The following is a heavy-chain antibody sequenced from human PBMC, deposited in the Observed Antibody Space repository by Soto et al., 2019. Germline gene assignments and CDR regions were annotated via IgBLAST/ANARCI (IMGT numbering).Heavy chain of an antibody. J-gene: IGHJ2*01. CDR3: ARDPLWATAMVLWFLDL. Sequence: QMQLVESGGGVVQPGRSLRLSCAASGFTFSSYAMHWVRQAPGKGLEWVAVISYDGSNKYYADSVKGRFTISRDNSNNTPYLKMDILRADVTAMCYSARDPLWATAMVLWFLDLWGRGTLVTVSS. CDR1: GFTFSSYA. CDR2: ISYDGSNK. V-gene: IGHV3-30-3*01. D-gene: IGHD5-18*01.